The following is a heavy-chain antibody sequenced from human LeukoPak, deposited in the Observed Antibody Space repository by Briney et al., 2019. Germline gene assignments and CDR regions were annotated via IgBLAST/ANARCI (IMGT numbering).Heavy chain of an antibody. CDR2: IDSGGRT. D-gene: IGHD3-22*01. V-gene: IGHV3-53*01. CDR1: GFTVTSNY. J-gene: IGHJ3*01. Sequence: GGSLRPSCAASGFTVTSNYTSWVRQAPGKGLEWVSVIDSGGRTYYADSVKGRFTIYKDNSKNTLYRQMNSLRAEDTAVYYCARDTPLYDDSSQGYWGQGTMVTVSS. CDR3: ARDTPLYDDSSQGY.